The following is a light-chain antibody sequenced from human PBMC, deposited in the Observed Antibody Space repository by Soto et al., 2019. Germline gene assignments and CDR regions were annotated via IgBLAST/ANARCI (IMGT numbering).Light chain of an antibody. CDR2: GAS. CDR1: QSVSSN. CDR3: QQYNKWPPGT. J-gene: IGKJ1*01. Sequence: DIVMXQSPXXLSVSPGERATLSCRASQSVSSNLAWYQQKPGQAPRLLIYGASTRATGIPARFSGSGSGTEFTLTISSLQSEDFAVYYCQQYNKWPPGTFGQGTKVEIK. V-gene: IGKV3-15*01.